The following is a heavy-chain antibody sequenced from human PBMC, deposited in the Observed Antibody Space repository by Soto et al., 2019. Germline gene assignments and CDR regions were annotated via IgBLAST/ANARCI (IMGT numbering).Heavy chain of an antibody. J-gene: IGHJ4*02. CDR2: IYYSGST. CDR1: GGSISSYY. CDR3: ARDFGVVPAAFFDY. D-gene: IGHD2-2*01. Sequence: PSETLSLTCTVSGGSISSYYWSWIRQPPGKGLEWIGYIYYSGSTNYNPSLKSRVTISVDTSKNQFSLKLSSVTAADTAVYYCARDFGVVPAAFFDYWGQGTLVTVSS. V-gene: IGHV4-59*01.